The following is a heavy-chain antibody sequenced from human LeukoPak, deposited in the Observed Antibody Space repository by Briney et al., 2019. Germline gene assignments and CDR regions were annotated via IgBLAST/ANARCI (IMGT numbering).Heavy chain of an antibody. CDR2: IHTSGSA. CDR1: GSSSNTYY. Sequence: SSETLSLTCSVSGSSSNTYYWSWIRQPAGKGLEWIGRIHTSGSADYSPSLQSRVTISVDVSKKEFSLKLTSVTAADTAVYYCARDIVYLIDEDYGWGQGILVTVSS. J-gene: IGHJ4*02. D-gene: IGHD4-17*01. V-gene: IGHV4-4*07. CDR3: ARDIVYLIDEDYG.